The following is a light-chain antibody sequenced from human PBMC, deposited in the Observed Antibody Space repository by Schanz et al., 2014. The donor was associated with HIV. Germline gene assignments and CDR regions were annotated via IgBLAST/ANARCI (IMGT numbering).Light chain of an antibody. Sequence: QSVLTQPPSMSGAPGQRVTISCTGSSSNIGAGYDVHWYQQLPGTAPKLLIFSNNRRPSGVPARFSGSKSGTSASLAISGLQSEDESDYYCATWDDRLNGPVFGGGTKLTVL. CDR2: SNN. J-gene: IGLJ2*01. V-gene: IGLV1-40*01. CDR1: SSNIGAGYD. CDR3: ATWDDRLNGPV.